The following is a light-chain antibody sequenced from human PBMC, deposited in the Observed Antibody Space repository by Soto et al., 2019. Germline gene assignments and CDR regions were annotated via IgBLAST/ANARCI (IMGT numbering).Light chain of an antibody. J-gene: IGLJ3*02. CDR1: SSDVGSYNR. V-gene: IGLV2-18*02. Sequence: QSALTQPPSVSGSPGQSVTISCTGTSSDVGSYNRVSWYQQPPGTAPKLMIYQVSNRPSGVPDRFSGSKSGNTASLTISGLQAEDEADYYCSSDTSSSTWVFGGGTKLTVL. CDR2: QVS. CDR3: SSDTSSSTWV.